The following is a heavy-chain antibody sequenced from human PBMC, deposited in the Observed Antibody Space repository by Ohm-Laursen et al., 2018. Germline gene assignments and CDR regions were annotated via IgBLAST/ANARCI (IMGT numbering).Heavy chain of an antibody. CDR1: GFTFSSYT. CDR2: ISNNGAGT. J-gene: IGHJ4*02. D-gene: IGHD3-10*01. Sequence: SLRLSCTASGFTFSSYTMSWVRQAPGKGLEWVSSISNNGAGTYYADSVKGRFTISRDNSKNTLYLQMNSLRAEDTAVYYCARGGGVRGVNWGQGTLVTVSS. V-gene: IGHV3-23*01. CDR3: ARGGGVRGVN.